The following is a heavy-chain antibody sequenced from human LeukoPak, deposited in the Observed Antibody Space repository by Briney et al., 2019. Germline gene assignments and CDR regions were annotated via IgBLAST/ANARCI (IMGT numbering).Heavy chain of an antibody. Sequence: GGSLRLSCAASGFTVSSNYMSWVRQAPGKGLEWVSVIYSGGSTYYADSVKGRFTISRDNSKNTLYLQMNSLRAEDTAVYYCASANMVRGETDYWGQGTLVTVSS. CDR2: IYSGGST. V-gene: IGHV3-53*01. J-gene: IGHJ4*02. CDR1: GFTVSSNY. D-gene: IGHD3-10*01. CDR3: ASANMVRGETDY.